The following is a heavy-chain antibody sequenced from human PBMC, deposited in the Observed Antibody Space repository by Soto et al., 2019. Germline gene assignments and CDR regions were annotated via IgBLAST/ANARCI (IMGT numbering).Heavy chain of an antibody. CDR3: AKSRYSDSSGDFYDY. J-gene: IGHJ4*02. D-gene: IGHD3-22*01. V-gene: IGHV3-23*01. Sequence: GGSLRLSGAASAFTFKNYAMSWVRQAPGKGLEWVSGIGGSGRTTYYADSVKGRFTISRDNSNNTLFLQMNSLRAEDTAVYYCAKSRYSDSSGDFYDYWGQGTLVTVSS. CDR2: IGGSGRTT. CDR1: AFTFKNYA.